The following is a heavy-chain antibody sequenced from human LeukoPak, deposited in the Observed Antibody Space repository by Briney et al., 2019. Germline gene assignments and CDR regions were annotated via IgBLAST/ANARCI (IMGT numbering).Heavy chain of an antibody. CDR1: GFTVSSNS. CDR2: IYSGGST. Sequence: GGSLRLSCAASGFTVSSNSMSWVRQAPGKGLEWVSIIYSGGSTYYADSVKGRFTISRDNSKNTLYLQMDSLRAEDTAVYYCARYFSGWSWGYWGQGTLVTVSS. J-gene: IGHJ4*02. V-gene: IGHV3-53*01. CDR3: ARYFSGWSWGY. D-gene: IGHD6-19*01.